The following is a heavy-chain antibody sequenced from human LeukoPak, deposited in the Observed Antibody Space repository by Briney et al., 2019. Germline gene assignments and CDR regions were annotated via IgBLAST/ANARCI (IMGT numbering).Heavy chain of an antibody. CDR2: ISSSSSTI. J-gene: IGHJ6*02. D-gene: IGHD3-9*01. CDR3: ARDPPVSSYYDILTGYRPTYGMDV. CDR1: GFTFSDYY. Sequence: GGSLRLSCAASGFTFSDYYMSWIRQAPGKGLEWVSYISSSSSTIYYADSVKGRFTISRDNAKNSLYLQMNSLRAEDTAVYYCARDPPVSSYYDILTGYRPTYGMDVWGQGTTVTVSS. V-gene: IGHV3-11*04.